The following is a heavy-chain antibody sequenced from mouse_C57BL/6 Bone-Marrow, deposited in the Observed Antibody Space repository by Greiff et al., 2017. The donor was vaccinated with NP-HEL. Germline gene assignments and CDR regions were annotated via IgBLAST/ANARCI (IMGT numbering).Heavy chain of an antibody. Sequence: EVKVVESGGGLVQPGGSMKLSCVASGFTFSNYWMNWVRQSPEKGLEWVAQIRLKSDNYATHYAESVKGRFTISRDDSKSSVYLQMNNLRAEDTGIYYCTGGVARFAYWGQGTLVTVSA. J-gene: IGHJ3*01. CDR1: GFTFSNYW. CDR3: TGGVARFAY. V-gene: IGHV6-3*01. CDR2: IRLKSDNYAT. D-gene: IGHD1-1*01.